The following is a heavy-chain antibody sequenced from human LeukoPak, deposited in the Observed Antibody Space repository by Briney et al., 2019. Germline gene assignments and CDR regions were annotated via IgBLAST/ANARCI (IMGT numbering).Heavy chain of an antibody. J-gene: IGHJ5*02. Sequence: ASVKVSCKASGGTFSSYAISWVRQAPGQGLEWMGGIIPIFGTANYAQKFQGRVTITADESTSTAYMELSSLRSEDTAVYYCARDWTTMIVVAREEGDWFDPWGQGTLVTVSS. CDR2: IIPIFGTA. CDR3: ARDWTTMIVVAREEGDWFDP. CDR1: GGTFSSYA. V-gene: IGHV1-69*13. D-gene: IGHD3-22*01.